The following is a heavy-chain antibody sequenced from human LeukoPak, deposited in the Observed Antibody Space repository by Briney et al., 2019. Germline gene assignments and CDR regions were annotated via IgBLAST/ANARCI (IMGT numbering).Heavy chain of an antibody. CDR1: GFTFSSYA. V-gene: IGHV3-23*01. CDR3: AKHRTKVAGTFQH. D-gene: IGHD6-19*01. J-gene: IGHJ1*01. CDR2: ISGSGGST. Sequence: HPGGSLRLSCAASGFTFSSYALSWVRQAPGKGLEWVSAISGSGGSTYYADSVKGRFTISRDNSKNTLYLQMNSLRAEDTAVYYCAKHRTKVAGTFQHWGQGTLVTVSS.